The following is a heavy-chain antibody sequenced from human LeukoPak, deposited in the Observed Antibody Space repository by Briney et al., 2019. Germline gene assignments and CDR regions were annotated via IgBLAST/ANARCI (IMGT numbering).Heavy chain of an antibody. CDR2: INTNTGNP. CDR3: AREFVVTAYYYYYMDV. V-gene: IGHV7-4-1*02. J-gene: IGHJ6*03. CDR1: GYTFTSYA. Sequence: GASVTVSCTASGYTFTSYAMNWVRQAPGQGLEWMGWINTNTGNPTYAQGFTGRFVFSLDTSVSTAYLQISSLKAEDTAVYYCAREFVVTAYYYYYMDVWGKGTTVTVSS. D-gene: IGHD4-23*01.